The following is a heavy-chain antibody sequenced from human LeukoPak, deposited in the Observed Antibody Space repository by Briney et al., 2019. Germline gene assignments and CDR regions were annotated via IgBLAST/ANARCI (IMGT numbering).Heavy chain of an antibody. V-gene: IGHV3-53*01. CDR3: ARSDYSNFEFDY. Sequence: GGSLRLSCAASGFTFSSYCMSWVRQAPGKGLEWVSVIYSGGSTYYADSVKGRFTISRDNSKNTLYLQMNSLRAEDTAVYYCARSDYSNFEFDYWGQGTLVTVSS. CDR1: GFTFSSYC. D-gene: IGHD4-11*01. J-gene: IGHJ4*02. CDR2: IYSGGST.